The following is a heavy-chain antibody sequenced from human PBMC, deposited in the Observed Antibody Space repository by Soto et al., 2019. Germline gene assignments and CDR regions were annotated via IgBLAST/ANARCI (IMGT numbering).Heavy chain of an antibody. D-gene: IGHD3-3*01. Sequence: SETLSLTCTVSGGSISSYYWSWIRQPPGKGLEWIGYIYYSGSTNYNPSLKSRVTISVDTSKNQFSLKLSSVTAADTAVYYCARAYYDFWSGYLNWFDYWGQGTVVTVSS. J-gene: IGHJ5*01. CDR2: IYYSGST. V-gene: IGHV4-59*01. CDR3: ARAYYDFWSGYLNWFDY. CDR1: GGSISSYY.